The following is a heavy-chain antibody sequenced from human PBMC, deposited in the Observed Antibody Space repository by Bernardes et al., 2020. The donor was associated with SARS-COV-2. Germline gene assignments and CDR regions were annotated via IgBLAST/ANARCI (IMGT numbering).Heavy chain of an antibody. CDR3: ASDSPDAKPSGYTRYYYGMDV. CDR1: GGSIRSYS. D-gene: IGHD2-2*02. Sequence: SETLSLTFPVSGGSIRSYSWSWILQPAGKELEWIRLIYTGGSINYNLPLNSRVTMSVDTSKNQFSLKLSSVTAADTPEYYCASDSPDAKPSGYTRYYYGMDVWGKGTTVTVAS. J-gene: IGHJ6*04. CDR2: IYTGGSI. V-gene: IGHV4-4*07.